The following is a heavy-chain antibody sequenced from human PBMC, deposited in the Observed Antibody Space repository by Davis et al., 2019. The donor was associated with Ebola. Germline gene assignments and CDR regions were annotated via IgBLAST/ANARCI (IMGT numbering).Heavy chain of an antibody. V-gene: IGHV3-30-3*01. CDR1: GLPLTSYA. CDR3: TRAGDSYNYFYGMDD. CDR2: ISSDGNNK. D-gene: IGHD2-21*01. Sequence: PGGSLRLSCAASGLPLTSYAMHWVRQTPGKGLEWVALISSDGNNKYYADSPTGRFTITRDTSKNTLFLQMNNLRAEDTSVYYCTRAGDSYNYFYGMDDGGQGTTVTVSS. J-gene: IGHJ6*02.